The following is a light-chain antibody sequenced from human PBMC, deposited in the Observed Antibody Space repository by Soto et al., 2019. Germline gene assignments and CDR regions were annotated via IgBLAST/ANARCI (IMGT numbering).Light chain of an antibody. J-gene: IGLJ1*01. CDR1: SSDVGSYNF. Sequence: QSALTQPPSASGSPEQSVTISCTGTSSDVGSYNFVSWYQHHPGKAPKLIIYEVNKRPSGVPNRFSGSKSGSTASLTGSGLQTEDEADYYCNSYAGSNTYIFGTGTKLTVL. CDR3: NSYAGSNTYI. V-gene: IGLV2-8*01. CDR2: EVN.